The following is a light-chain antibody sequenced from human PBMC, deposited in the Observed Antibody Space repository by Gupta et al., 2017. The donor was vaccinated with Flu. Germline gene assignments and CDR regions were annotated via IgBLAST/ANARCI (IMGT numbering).Light chain of an antibody. CDR3: QQCGTWPVT. J-gene: IGKJ4*01. Sequence: ATLSLPRGETTTLSSSARHSGDSYLAWYQQRPGQAPRLLINDASARATGIPARFSGSVSGTDFTLTINSLEPEDFAIYYCQQCGTWPVTFGEGTKVDIK. CDR1: HSGDSY. V-gene: IGKV3-11*01. CDR2: DAS.